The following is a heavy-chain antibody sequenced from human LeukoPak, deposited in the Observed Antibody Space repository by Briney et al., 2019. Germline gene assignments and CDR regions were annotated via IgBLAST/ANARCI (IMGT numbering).Heavy chain of an antibody. Sequence: SETLSLTCTVSGGSISSSSYYWGWIRQPPGKGLEWVGSIYYSGSTYYNPSLKSRVTISVDTSKNQFSLKLSSVTAADTAVRYCARAYSSSWYYFDYWGQGTLVTVSS. CDR1: GGSISSSSYY. CDR2: IYYSGST. J-gene: IGHJ4*02. V-gene: IGHV4-39*01. CDR3: ARAYSSSWYYFDY. D-gene: IGHD6-13*01.